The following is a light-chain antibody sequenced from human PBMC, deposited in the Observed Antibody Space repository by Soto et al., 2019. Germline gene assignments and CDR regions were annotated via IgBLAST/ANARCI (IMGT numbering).Light chain of an antibody. Sequence: EIVMTQSPATLSVSPGESATLSCRASQSVRDNLAWYQQKPGQAPRLLIYGASNRATGTPARFSGSGSGTDFTLTISSLEPEDFAVYYCQQRSIWPLTFGQGTRLEIK. CDR2: GAS. CDR3: QQRSIWPLT. J-gene: IGKJ5*01. CDR1: QSVRDN. V-gene: IGKV3-11*01.